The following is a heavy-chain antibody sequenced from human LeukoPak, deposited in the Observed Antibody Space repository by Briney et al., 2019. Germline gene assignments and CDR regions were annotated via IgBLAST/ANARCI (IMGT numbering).Heavy chain of an antibody. J-gene: IGHJ6*03. V-gene: IGHV4-59*11. CDR3: ARVLQNYYHLDI. CDR1: GVSINSHY. D-gene: IGHD3-3*01. Sequence: PSETLSLTCTVSGVSINSHYWSWIRQPPGKGLEWIGFIYDSGSDNYNSSLESRVTMTVDTSKNQSALKLNSVTAADTAVYYCARVLQNYYHLDIWGKGTTVSVSS. CDR2: IYDSGSD.